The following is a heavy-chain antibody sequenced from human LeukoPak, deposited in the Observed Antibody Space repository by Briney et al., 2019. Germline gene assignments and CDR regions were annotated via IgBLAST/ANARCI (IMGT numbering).Heavy chain of an antibody. D-gene: IGHD6-19*01. J-gene: IGHJ6*02. V-gene: IGHV4-59*08. CDR3: ARRLSSGWYGMDG. Sequence: SETLSLTCTVSGGSISSYYWSWIRQPPGNGLEWIGYIYHSGSTNSNPSLKSRVTISVDTSKNQFSLKLSSVTAADTAVYYCARRLSSGWYGMDGWGQGTTVTVSS. CDR2: IYHSGST. CDR1: GGSISSYY.